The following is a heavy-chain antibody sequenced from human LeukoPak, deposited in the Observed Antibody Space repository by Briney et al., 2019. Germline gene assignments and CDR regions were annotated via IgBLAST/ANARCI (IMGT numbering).Heavy chain of an antibody. D-gene: IGHD5-12*01. CDR2: INHSGST. V-gene: IGHV4-34*01. CDR1: GGSFSGYY. Sequence: SETLSLTCAVYGGSFSGYYWSWIRQPPGKGLEWIGGINHSGSTNYNPSLKSRVTISVDTSKNQFSLKLSSVTAADTAVYYCARHGYSGYYYYYMDVWGKGTTVTISS. CDR3: ARHGYSGYYYYYMDV. J-gene: IGHJ6*03.